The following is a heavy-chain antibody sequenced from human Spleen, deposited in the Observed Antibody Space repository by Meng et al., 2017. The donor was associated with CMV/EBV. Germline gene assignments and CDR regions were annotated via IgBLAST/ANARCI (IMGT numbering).Heavy chain of an antibody. D-gene: IGHD2-15*01. Sequence: ASVKVSCKASGYTFTGYYMHWVRQAPGQGLEWMGWINPNSGVTIYAQNFQGRVTVTRDTSITTVYMELSRLRSDDTAVYYCARDDGGGYHHGFDSWGLGTLVTVSS. CDR1: GYTFTGYY. CDR3: ARDDGGGYHHGFDS. V-gene: IGHV1-2*02. CDR2: INPNSGVT. J-gene: IGHJ4*02.